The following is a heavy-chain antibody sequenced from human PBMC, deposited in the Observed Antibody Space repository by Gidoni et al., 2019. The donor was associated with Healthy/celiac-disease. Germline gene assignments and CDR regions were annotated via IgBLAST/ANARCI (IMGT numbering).Heavy chain of an antibody. CDR2: ISSSSSYI. CDR1: GFTFSSYS. CDR3: ARDQRWLHPGFDAFDI. J-gene: IGHJ3*02. V-gene: IGHV3-21*01. Sequence: EVQLVESGGGLVKPGGSLRLSCAASGFTFSSYSMNWVRQAPGKGLEWVSYISSSSSYIYYADSVKGRFTISRDNAKNSLYLQMNSLRARDTAVYYCARDQRWLHPGFDAFDIWGQGTMVTVSS. D-gene: IGHD1-1*01.